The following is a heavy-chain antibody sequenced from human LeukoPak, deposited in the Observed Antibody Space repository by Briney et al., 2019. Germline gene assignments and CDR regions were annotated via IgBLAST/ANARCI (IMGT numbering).Heavy chain of an antibody. CDR2: IHTDGSST. V-gene: IGHV3-74*01. Sequence: GSLRLSCAASGFTFSSYWMHWVRQAPGKGLVWVSRIHTDGSSTNYADSVKGRFTISRDNAKNTLYLQMNSLRAEDTAVYYCLYHDSGVTSPLESYWGQGILVTVST. D-gene: IGHD3-22*01. CDR1: GFTFSSYW. CDR3: LYHDSGVTSPLESY. J-gene: IGHJ4*02.